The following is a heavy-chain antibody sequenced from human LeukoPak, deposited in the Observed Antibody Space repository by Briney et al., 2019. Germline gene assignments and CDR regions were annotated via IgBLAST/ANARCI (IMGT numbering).Heavy chain of an antibody. V-gene: IGHV3-48*04. Sequence: GGSLRLSCAASGFTFSSYSMNWVRQAPGKGLEWVSYISSSGSTIYYADSVKGRFTISRDNAKNSLYLQMNSLRAEDTAVYYCARDQSDAFDIWGQGTMVTVSS. CDR2: ISSSGSTI. CDR3: ARDQSDAFDI. J-gene: IGHJ3*02. CDR1: GFTFSSYS.